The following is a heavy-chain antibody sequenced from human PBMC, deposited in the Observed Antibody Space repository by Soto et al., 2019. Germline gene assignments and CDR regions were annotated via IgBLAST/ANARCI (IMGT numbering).Heavy chain of an antibody. Sequence: QVQLQESGPGLVKPSETLSLTCRVSGGSISNHDWNWIRQPPGKGLEWIGYIYYNGNTNYNPSLKSRVTMSVDTSRNQISLKLTTVTAADTAVYYCTRANWYSEYWGQGTLVTVSS. D-gene: IGHD7-27*01. J-gene: IGHJ4*02. V-gene: IGHV4-59*11. CDR1: GGSISNHD. CDR2: IYYNGNT. CDR3: TRANWYSEY.